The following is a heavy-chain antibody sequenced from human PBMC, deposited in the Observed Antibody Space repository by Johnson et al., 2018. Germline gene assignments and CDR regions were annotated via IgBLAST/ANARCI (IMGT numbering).Heavy chain of an antibody. D-gene: IGHD3-22*01. Sequence: QVQLQESGPGLVKPSETLSLTCTVSGGSISSYYWSWIRQPPGKGLEWIGYIYYSGSTNYNPSLKSRVTISVDTSKNQFSLKLSSVTAGDTAVYYCARTPYYYDSRGYYSGLPQLPQRDGYYYYYMDVWGKGTTVTVSS. CDR2: IYYSGST. CDR1: GGSISSYY. J-gene: IGHJ6*03. CDR3: ARTPYYYDSRGYYSGLPQLPQRDGYYYYYMDV. V-gene: IGHV4-59*01.